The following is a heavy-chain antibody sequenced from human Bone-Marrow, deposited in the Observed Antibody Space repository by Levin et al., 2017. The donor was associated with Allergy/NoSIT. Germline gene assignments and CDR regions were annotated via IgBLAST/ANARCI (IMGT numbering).Heavy chain of an antibody. CDR2: TFHSGST. V-gene: IGHV4-59*01. CDR1: GGVIKDYY. D-gene: IGHD6-13*01. J-gene: IGHJ4*02. CDR3: VGLQPSPTRFGAAATIFDY. Sequence: SETLSLTCTVSGGVIKDYYWGWVRQTPGKGLEWIGFTFHSGSTNYSPSLRGRVTILVDTSKSQFSLSLPYVTAADAAVYFCVGLQPSPTRFGAAATIFDYWGQGTLVAVSS.